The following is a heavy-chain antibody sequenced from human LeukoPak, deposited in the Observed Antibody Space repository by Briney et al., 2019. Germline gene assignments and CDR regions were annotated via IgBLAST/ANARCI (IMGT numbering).Heavy chain of an antibody. CDR2: ISYDGSER. Sequence: GRSLRLSCAASGFTFSSYGMHRVRQAPGKGLEWVTVISYDGSERYYADFVKGRFTISRDNSRNTLYLQMNSLRVEDTAVYYCAKRGEMATKSLDYWGQGTLVTVSS. CDR1: GFTFSSYG. CDR3: AKRGEMATKSLDY. J-gene: IGHJ4*02. V-gene: IGHV3-30*18. D-gene: IGHD5-24*01.